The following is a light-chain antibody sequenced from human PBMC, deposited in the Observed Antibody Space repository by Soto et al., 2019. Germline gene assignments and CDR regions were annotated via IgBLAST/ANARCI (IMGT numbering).Light chain of an antibody. V-gene: IGKV3-11*01. Sequence: EIVLTQAPATLSLSPGERATLSCRASQSVSYYLAWYQQKPGQHPRLLIYDASKRATCIPPSFSGSGSTTDFTLTISSLEPEDFSVYYCHQRGNGPPWTFGQGTKVAIK. CDR3: HQRGNGPPWT. CDR1: QSVSYY. CDR2: DAS. J-gene: IGKJ1*01.